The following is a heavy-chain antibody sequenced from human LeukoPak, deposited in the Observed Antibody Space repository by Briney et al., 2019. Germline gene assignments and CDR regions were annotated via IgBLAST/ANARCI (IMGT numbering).Heavy chain of an antibody. CDR3: AREVVPAAIERFDP. Sequence: PGGSLRLSCAASGFTFDDYAMHWVRQAPGKGLEWVSGISWNSGSIGYADSVKGRFTISRDNAKNSLYLQMNSLRAEDTAVYYCAREVVPAAIERFDPWGQGTLVTVSS. CDR2: ISWNSGSI. V-gene: IGHV3-9*01. D-gene: IGHD2-2*01. J-gene: IGHJ5*02. CDR1: GFTFDDYA.